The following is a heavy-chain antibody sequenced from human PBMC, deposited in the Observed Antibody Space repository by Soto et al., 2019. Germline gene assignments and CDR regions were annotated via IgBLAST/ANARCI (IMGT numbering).Heavy chain of an antibody. CDR2: IIPIFGTA. CDR3: ARDVLRYFDWLSMYYYYGMDV. D-gene: IGHD3-9*01. Sequence: SVKVSCKASGGTFSSYAISWVRQAPGQGLEWMGGIIPIFGTANYAQKFQGRVTITADESTSTAYMELSSLRSEDTAVYYCARDVLRYFDWLSMYYYYGMDVWGQGTTVTVSS. J-gene: IGHJ6*02. V-gene: IGHV1-69*13. CDR1: GGTFSSYA.